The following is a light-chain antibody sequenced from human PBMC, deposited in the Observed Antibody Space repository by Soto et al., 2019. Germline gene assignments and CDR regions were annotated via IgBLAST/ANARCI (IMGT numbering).Light chain of an antibody. J-gene: IGKJ1*01. CDR2: LGS. Sequence: EIVMTQSPLSLPVTPGEPASISCRSSQSLLYSNGYNYLDWYLQKPGQSPQLLIYLGSNRASGVPDRFSGSGSGTDFTLKISRVEAEDAGVCCCMPALEGRTCGRGPKVDTK. V-gene: IGKV2-28*01. CDR1: QSLLYSNGYNY. CDR3: MPALEGRT.